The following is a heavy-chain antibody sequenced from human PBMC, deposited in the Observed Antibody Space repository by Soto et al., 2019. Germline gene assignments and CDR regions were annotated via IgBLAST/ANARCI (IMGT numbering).Heavy chain of an antibody. D-gene: IGHD3-3*01. Sequence: EVQLVEAGGGLVQPGGSLSLSCVVSGFTFSSHEMNWVRQAPGKGPEWVAKISESGGTKSYADSVKGRFTISRDNARDSLYLHMSSLRAEDTAVYYCARDRSFIFAVPPYVMDVWGQGTTVTVSS. CDR2: ISESGGTK. CDR1: GFTFSSHE. CDR3: ARDRSFIFAVPPYVMDV. J-gene: IGHJ6*02. V-gene: IGHV3-48*03.